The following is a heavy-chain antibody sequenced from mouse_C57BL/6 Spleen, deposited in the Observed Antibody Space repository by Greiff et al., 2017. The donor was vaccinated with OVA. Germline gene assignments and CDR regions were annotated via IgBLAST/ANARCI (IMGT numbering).Heavy chain of an antibody. CDR1: GYTFTSYT. CDR3: ARGYSNDKYYFDY. D-gene: IGHD2-12*01. J-gene: IGHJ2*01. Sequence: VQLQQSGAELARPGASVKMSCKASGYTFTSYTMHWVKQRPGQGLEWIGYINPSSGYTKYNQKFKDKATLTADKSSSTAYMQLSSLTSEDSAVYNCARGYSNDKYYFDYWGQGTTLTVSS. V-gene: IGHV1-4*01. CDR2: INPSSGYT.